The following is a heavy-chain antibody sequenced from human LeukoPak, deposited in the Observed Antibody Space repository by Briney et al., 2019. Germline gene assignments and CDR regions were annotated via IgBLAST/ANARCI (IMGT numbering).Heavy chain of an antibody. CDR1: GFTFISYG. J-gene: IGHJ4*02. Sequence: PGGSLRLSCVASGFTFISYGLHWVRQTPGKGLEWVAFISTDGSKTYYGDSVKGRFTTSRDNAKNSLYLQMNSLRAEDTAVYYCARDGLGNFDYWGQGTLVTVSS. CDR3: ARDGLGNFDY. CDR2: ISTDGSKT. D-gene: IGHD7-27*01. V-gene: IGHV3-30*04.